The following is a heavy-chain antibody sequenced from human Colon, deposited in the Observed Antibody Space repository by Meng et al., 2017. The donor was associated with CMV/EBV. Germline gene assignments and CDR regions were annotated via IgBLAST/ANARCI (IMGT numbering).Heavy chain of an antibody. V-gene: IGHV4-39*07. CDR2: VYYNDAT. CDR1: ISSSTYY. J-gene: IGHJ5*02. D-gene: IGHD2-21*02. CDR3: ATEIRTLTAAGVAGDP. Sequence: ISSSTYYWGWIRQPPGKGLEWIGTVYYNDATQYNPSLKSRVTVSVDRSRNQFSLKMNSVTAADTAVYYCATEIRTLTAAGVAGDPWGQGILVTVSS.